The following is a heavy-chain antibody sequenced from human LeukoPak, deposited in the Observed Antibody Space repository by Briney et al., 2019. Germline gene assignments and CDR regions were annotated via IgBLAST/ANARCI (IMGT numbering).Heavy chain of an antibody. CDR2: ISSSSSTI. Sequence: GGSLRLSCAASGFTFSSYTMNWVRQAPGKGLEWVSKISSSSSTIYYADSVKGRFTISRDNVKNSLYLQMNSLRAEDTAVYYCARDSPQALAILHAFDIWGHGTMVTVSS. D-gene: IGHD5-12*01. CDR3: ARDSPQALAILHAFDI. V-gene: IGHV3-48*01. CDR1: GFTFSSYT. J-gene: IGHJ3*02.